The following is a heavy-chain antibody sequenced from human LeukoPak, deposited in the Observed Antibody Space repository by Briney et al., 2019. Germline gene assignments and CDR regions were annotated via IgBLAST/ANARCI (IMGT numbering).Heavy chain of an antibody. V-gene: IGHV3-7*04. J-gene: IGHJ4*02. D-gene: IGHD4-17*01. CDR2: IKQDGSEK. CDR1: GFTFSDYW. Sequence: GGSLRLSCAASGFTFSDYWMSWVRQAPGKGLEWVANIKQDGSEKYYVDSVKGRFTISRDNAKNSLYLQMNGLRAEDTAVYYCAREPYAEEFDYWGQGTLVTVSS. CDR3: AREPYAEEFDY.